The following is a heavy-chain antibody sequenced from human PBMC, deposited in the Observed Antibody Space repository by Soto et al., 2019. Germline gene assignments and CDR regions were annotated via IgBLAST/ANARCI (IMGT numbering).Heavy chain of an antibody. V-gene: IGHV3-33*01. Sequence: QVQLVESGGGVVQPGRSLRLSCAASGFIFSNYGMHWVRQAPGKGPEWVAVIWYDGSNKYYADSLKGRFTISRDNSKNTLYLQMNSLRAEDTAVYYCARAQYSSSWFPFDYWGQGTLVTVSS. D-gene: IGHD6-13*01. CDR3: ARAQYSSSWFPFDY. CDR1: GFIFSNYG. CDR2: IWYDGSNK. J-gene: IGHJ4*02.